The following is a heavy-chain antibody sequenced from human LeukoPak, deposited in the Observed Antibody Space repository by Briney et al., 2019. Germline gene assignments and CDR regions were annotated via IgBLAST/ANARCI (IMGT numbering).Heavy chain of an antibody. CDR1: GYTFTSYG. CDR3: ASLDYYGSGSGRTTIWFDP. CDR2: ISAYNGNT. D-gene: IGHD3-10*01. J-gene: IGHJ5*02. Sequence: ASVKVSCKASGYTFTSYGISWVRQAPGQGLEWMGWISAYNGNTNYAQKLQGRVTMTTDTSTSTAYMELRSLRSDDTAVYYCASLDYYGSGSGRTTIWFDPWGQGTLVTVSS. V-gene: IGHV1-18*01.